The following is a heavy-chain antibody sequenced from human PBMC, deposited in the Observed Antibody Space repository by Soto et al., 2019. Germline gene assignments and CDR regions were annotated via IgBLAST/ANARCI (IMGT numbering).Heavy chain of an antibody. D-gene: IGHD4-17*01. CDR3: ARGAYGDYPNDSYYGMDV. CDR2: IWYDGSNK. J-gene: IGHJ6*02. V-gene: IGHV3-33*01. CDR1: GFTFSSYG. Sequence: QVQLVESGGGVVQPGRSLRLSCAASGFTFSSYGMHWVRQAPGKGLECVAVIWYDGSNKYYADSVKGRFTISRDNSKTTLYLQMISLRAEDTAVYYCARGAYGDYPNDSYYGMDVWGQGTTVTVA.